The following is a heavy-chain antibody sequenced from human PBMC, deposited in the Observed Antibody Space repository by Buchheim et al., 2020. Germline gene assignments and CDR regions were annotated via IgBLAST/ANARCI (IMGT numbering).Heavy chain of an antibody. Sequence: QVQLVESGGGVVQPGRSLSLSCAASGFTFRTYGMHWVRQAPGKGLEWVALVSFDGSNKYYADPVKGRFTISRDNSKNTLFLQMNSPRSEDTALYYCAKGGEVGSGWFFDHWGQGTL. V-gene: IGHV3-30*18. CDR3: AKGGEVGSGWFFDH. CDR1: GFTFRTYG. D-gene: IGHD6-19*01. J-gene: IGHJ4*02. CDR2: VSFDGSNK.